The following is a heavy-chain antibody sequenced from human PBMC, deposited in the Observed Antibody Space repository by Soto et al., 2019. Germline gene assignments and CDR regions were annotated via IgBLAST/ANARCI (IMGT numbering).Heavy chain of an antibody. J-gene: IGHJ4*02. V-gene: IGHV4-4*02. CDR1: GGSISSSKW. CDR3: ARVSELRSFDN. CDR2: IYHGGST. Sequence: SETLSLTCAVSGGSISSSKWWSWVRQPPEKGLGWIGEIYHGGSTNSNPSLKSRVTMSVDKSKNQFSLNLSSVTAADTAVYYCARVSELRSFDNWGQGTQVTVSS.